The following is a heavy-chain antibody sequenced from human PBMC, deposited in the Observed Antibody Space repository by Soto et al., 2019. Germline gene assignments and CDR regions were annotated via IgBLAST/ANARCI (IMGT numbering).Heavy chain of an antibody. V-gene: IGHV3-43D*03. Sequence: GGSLRLSWEASGFTFDDYAMHWVRQAPGKGLEWVSLISWDGGSTYYADSVKGRFTISRDNSKNSLYLQMNSLRAEDTALYYCAKGDYSSSWYGAAFDIWGQGTMVTVSS. CDR3: AKGDYSSSWYGAAFDI. CDR2: ISWDGGST. J-gene: IGHJ3*02. CDR1: GFTFDDYA. D-gene: IGHD6-13*01.